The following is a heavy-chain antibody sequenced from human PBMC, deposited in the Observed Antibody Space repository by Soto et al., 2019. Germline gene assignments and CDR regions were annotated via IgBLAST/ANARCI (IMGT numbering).Heavy chain of an antibody. CDR3: ARGNYDSSGSYYFYYGMDV. J-gene: IGHJ6*02. Sequence: SVKVSCKASGGTFSSYAISWVRQAPGQGLEWMGGIIPIFGTANYAQKFQGRVTITADESTSTAYMELSSLRSEDTAVYYCARGNYDSSGSYYFYYGMDVWGQGTTVTV. D-gene: IGHD3-22*01. V-gene: IGHV1-69*13. CDR2: IIPIFGTA. CDR1: GGTFSSYA.